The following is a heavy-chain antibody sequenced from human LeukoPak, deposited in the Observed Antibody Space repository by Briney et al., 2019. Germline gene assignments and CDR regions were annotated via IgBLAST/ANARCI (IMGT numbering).Heavy chain of an antibody. V-gene: IGHV5-51*01. D-gene: IGHD3-22*01. J-gene: IGHJ4*02. CDR1: GYSFTSYW. CDR3: ASTTYYYDSSGYYSFDY. CDR2: IYPGDSDT. Sequence: ESLKISCKGSGYSFTSYWIGWVRQMPGKGLEWMGIIYPGDSDTRYSPSFQGQVTISADKSISTAYLQWSSLKASDTAMYYCASTTYYYDSSGYYSFDYWGQGTLVTVSS.